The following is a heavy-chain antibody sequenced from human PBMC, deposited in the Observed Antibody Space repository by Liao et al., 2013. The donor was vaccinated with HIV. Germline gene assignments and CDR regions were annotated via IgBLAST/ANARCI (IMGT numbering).Heavy chain of an antibody. CDR2: IYYSGTT. CDR3: ARGPYDFWSAYYNY. Sequence: QVQLQESGPGLVKPSQTLSLTCTVSGGSISSGSYYWSWIRQPAGKGLEWIGSIYYSGTTYYNPSLKSRVTMAIDTSKNQFSLNLDSVTAADTAVYYCARGPYDFWSAYYNYWGHGILVTVSS. CDR1: GGSISSGSYY. D-gene: IGHD3-3*01. V-gene: IGHV4-61*02. J-gene: IGHJ4*01.